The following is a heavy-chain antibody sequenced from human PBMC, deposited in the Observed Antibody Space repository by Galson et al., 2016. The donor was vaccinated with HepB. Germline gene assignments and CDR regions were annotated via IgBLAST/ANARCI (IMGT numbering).Heavy chain of an antibody. CDR2: IDDSGST. CDR1: GGSISGYY. D-gene: IGHD6-6*01. Sequence: SETLSLTCSVSGGSISGYYWSWIRQPPGKGLEWIGYIDDSGSTTYNPSVKSRVTISVDTSKNQFSLKLTSGTAADTAVYYCSRDGKGYSNSRAADVWGKGTTVTVSS. J-gene: IGHJ6*04. CDR3: SRDGKGYSNSRAADV. V-gene: IGHV4-59*01.